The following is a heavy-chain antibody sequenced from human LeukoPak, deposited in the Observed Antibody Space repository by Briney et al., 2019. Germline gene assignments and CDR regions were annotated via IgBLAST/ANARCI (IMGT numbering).Heavy chain of an antibody. D-gene: IGHD6-19*01. J-gene: IGHJ6*04. V-gene: IGHV3-48*03. CDR1: GFTFSSYE. CDR3: ATPGGVAVALMNV. CDR2: ISSGGSTI. Sequence: GGSLRLSCAGSGFTFSSYEMNWVRQAPGKGLEWVSHISSGGSTIYYADSVKGRFTISRDNAKNSLYLQMNSLRAEDTAVYYCATPGGVAVALMNVWGKGTTVTVSS.